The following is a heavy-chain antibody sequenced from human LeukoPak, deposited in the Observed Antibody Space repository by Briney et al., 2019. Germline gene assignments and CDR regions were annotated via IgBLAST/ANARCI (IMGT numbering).Heavy chain of an antibody. J-gene: IGHJ6*02. D-gene: IGHD3-10*01. CDR2: MSPNSGNT. V-gene: IGHV1-8*01. CDR1: GYTFTSYD. Sequence: ASVKVSGKASGYTFTSYDINWVRQATGQGLEWMGWMSPNSGNTGYVQKFQGRVTMTRNTSISTVYMELSSLRSEGTAVYYCARSLSMVRGVMYYYGMDVWGQGTTVAVSS. CDR3: ARSLSMVRGVMYYYGMDV.